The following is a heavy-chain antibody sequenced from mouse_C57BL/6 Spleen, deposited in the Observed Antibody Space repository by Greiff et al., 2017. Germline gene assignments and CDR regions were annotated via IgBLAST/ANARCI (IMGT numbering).Heavy chain of an antibody. Sequence: VQLQQPGAELVMPGASVKLSCKASGYTFTSYWMHWVKQRPGQGLEWIGEIDPSDSYTNYNQKFKGKSTLTVDKSSSTAYMQLSSLTSEDSAVYYCARGGLRQAFDYWGQGTTRTVSS. V-gene: IGHV1-69*01. J-gene: IGHJ2*01. D-gene: IGHD2-4*01. CDR2: IDPSDSYT. CDR3: ARGGLRQAFDY. CDR1: GYTFTSYW.